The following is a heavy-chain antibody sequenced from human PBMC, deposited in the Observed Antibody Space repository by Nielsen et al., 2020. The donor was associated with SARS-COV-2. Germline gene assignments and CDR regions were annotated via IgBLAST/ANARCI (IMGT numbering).Heavy chain of an antibody. Sequence: SETLSLTCTVSGYSISSGYYWGWIRQPPGKGLEWIGSIYHSGSTYYNPSLKSRVTISVDTSKNQFSLKLSSVTAADTAVYYCAREVRYSGSSTNFDYWGQGTLVTVSS. CDR1: GYSISSGYY. D-gene: IGHD6-6*01. J-gene: IGHJ4*02. V-gene: IGHV4-38-2*02. CDR2: IYHSGST. CDR3: AREVRYSGSSTNFDY.